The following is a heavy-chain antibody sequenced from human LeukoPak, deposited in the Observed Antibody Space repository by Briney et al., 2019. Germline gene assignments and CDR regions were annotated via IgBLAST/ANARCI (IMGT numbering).Heavy chain of an antibody. J-gene: IGHJ3*02. D-gene: IGHD3-22*01. Sequence: GASVKDSCKASGYTFTSYGITWVRQAPGQGLEWMGWISAYNGNTKYAQKLQGRVTMTTDTSTSTAYMELRSLRSDDTAVYYCARDLVVSSPSDAFDIWGQGTMVTVSS. V-gene: IGHV1-18*01. CDR3: ARDLVVSSPSDAFDI. CDR1: GYTFTSYG. CDR2: ISAYNGNT.